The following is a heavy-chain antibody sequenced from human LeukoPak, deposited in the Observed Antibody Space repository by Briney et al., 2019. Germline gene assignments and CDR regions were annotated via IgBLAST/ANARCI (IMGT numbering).Heavy chain of an antibody. V-gene: IGHV3-64*04. CDR2: ITSNGDST. CDR1: GFTFSSYA. Sequence: GGSLRLSCSASGFTFSSYAMHWVRQAPGKGLEYVSTITSNGDSTYYADSLKGRFTISRDNAKNSLYLQMNSLRAEDTALYYCARESGYCSSTSCYPFDYWGQGTLVTVSS. J-gene: IGHJ4*02. CDR3: ARESGYCSSTSCYPFDY. D-gene: IGHD2-2*01.